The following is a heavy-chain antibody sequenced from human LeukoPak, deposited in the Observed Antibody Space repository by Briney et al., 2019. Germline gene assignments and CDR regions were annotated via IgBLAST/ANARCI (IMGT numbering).Heavy chain of an antibody. CDR3: ARLQLRYFDWLRGGWFDP. V-gene: IGHV4-34*01. J-gene: IGHJ5*02. D-gene: IGHD3-9*01. CDR1: GFSFSSYE. Sequence: LRLSCAASGFSFSSYEMNWVRQPPGEGLEWIGEINHSGSTNYNPSLKSRVTISVDTSKNQFSLKLSSVTAADTAVYYCARLQLRYFDWLRGGWFDPWGQGTLVTVSS. CDR2: INHSGST.